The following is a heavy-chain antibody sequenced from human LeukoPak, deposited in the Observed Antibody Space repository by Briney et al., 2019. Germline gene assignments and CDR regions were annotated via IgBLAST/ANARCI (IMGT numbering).Heavy chain of an antibody. J-gene: IGHJ4*02. D-gene: IGHD3-10*01. Sequence: PSETLSLTCTVSGGSISSYYWSWIRQPPGKGLEWIGYIYYSGSTNYNPSLKSRVTISVDTSKNQFPLKLSSVTAADTAVYYCARESGLGSGSFDYWGQGTLVTVSS. CDR1: GGSISSYY. V-gene: IGHV4-59*01. CDR2: IYYSGST. CDR3: ARESGLGSGSFDY.